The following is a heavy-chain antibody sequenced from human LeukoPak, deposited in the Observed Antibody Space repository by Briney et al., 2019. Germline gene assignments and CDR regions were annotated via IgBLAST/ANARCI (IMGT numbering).Heavy chain of an antibody. D-gene: IGHD3-22*01. CDR1: GFTFSSFA. Sequence: GGSLRPSCAASGFTFSSFAMSWVRQAPGKGLEWVSVISGSGGSTYYADSVKGRFTISRDNAKNSLYLQMNSLRAEDTAVYYCARDRNYYDSSGYHRVDYWGQGTLVTVSS. CDR3: ARDRNYYDSSGYHRVDY. V-gene: IGHV3-23*01. J-gene: IGHJ4*02. CDR2: ISGSGGST.